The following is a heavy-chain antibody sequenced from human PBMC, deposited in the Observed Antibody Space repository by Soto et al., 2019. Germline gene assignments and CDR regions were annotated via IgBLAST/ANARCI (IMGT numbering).Heavy chain of an antibody. CDR3: ARFRGYSRYAGGWFEY. Sequence: SETLSRTCAVSCGSISSGGYSWSWIRQPAGKGLEWIGYMYHSGSTYYNPSLKSRVTISVDRSKNKFPLKLSSVTAADTAVYFRARFRGYSRYAGGWFEYWGQGTLVTLSS. CDR1: CGSISSGGYS. J-gene: IGHJ4*02. D-gene: IGHD5-12*01. V-gene: IGHV4-30-2*01. CDR2: MYHSGST.